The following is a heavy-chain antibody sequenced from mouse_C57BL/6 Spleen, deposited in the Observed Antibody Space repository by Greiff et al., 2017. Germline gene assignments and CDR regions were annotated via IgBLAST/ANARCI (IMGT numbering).Heavy chain of an antibody. V-gene: IGHV1-81*01. D-gene: IGHD2-4*01. CDR2: IYPRSGNT. CDR1: GYTFTSYG. J-gene: IGHJ3*01. CDR3: ARKDMGYDYDRGFAY. Sequence: QVQLKESGAELARPGASVKLSCKASGYTFTSYGISWVKQRTGQGLEWIGEIYPRSGNTYYNEKFKGKATLTADKSSSTAYMELRSLTSEDSAVYFCARKDMGYDYDRGFAYWGQGTLVTVSA.